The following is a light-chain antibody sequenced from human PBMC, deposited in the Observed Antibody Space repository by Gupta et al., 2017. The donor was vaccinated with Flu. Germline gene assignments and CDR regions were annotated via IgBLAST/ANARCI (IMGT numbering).Light chain of an antibody. CDR3: MQALQPPLG. CDR1: QSLLHSNGNNY. V-gene: IGKV2-28*01. Sequence: EIVMTQSPLSLPVIPGSPAYISCRSSQSLLHSNGNNYFDWYLQKPGQSPQLLIYMGSTRASGVPDRFCGSGSGTEFTLTISRVEAEDVGVYFCMQALQPPLGFGGGTKVEIK. J-gene: IGKJ4*01. CDR2: MGS.